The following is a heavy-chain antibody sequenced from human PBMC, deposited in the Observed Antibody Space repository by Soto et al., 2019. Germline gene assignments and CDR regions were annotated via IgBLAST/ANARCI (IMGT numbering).Heavy chain of an antibody. V-gene: IGHV1-69*12. J-gene: IGHJ2*01. CDR1: GGTFSSYT. CDR3: ARGNHRWLQLWYFDL. D-gene: IGHD5-12*01. Sequence: QVQLVQSGAEVKKPGSSVTVSCKASGGTFSSYTISWVRQAPGQGLEWMGGIIPIVGTANYAQKFQGRVTMTADESTSPTYMELSSLRSEDTAVYYCARGNHRWLQLWYFDLWGRGTLVTVSS. CDR2: IIPIVGTA.